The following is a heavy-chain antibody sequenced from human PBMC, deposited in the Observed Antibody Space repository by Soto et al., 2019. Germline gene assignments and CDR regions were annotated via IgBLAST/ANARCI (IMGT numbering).Heavy chain of an antibody. V-gene: IGHV1-69*13. D-gene: IGHD3-22*01. CDR2: IIPIFGTA. CDR1: GGTFSSYA. CDR3: AAPSGYYDSSGYREFDY. Sequence: RALVKVSCKASGGTFSSYAISWVREAPGQGLEWMGGIIPIFGTANYAQKFQGRVTITADESTSTAYMELSSLRSEDTAVYYCAAPSGYYDSSGYREFDYWGQGTLVTVSS. J-gene: IGHJ4*02.